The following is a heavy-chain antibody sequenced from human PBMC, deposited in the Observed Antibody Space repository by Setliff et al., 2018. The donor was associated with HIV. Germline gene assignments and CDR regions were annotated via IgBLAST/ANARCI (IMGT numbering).Heavy chain of an antibody. CDR2: IYYSGST. CDR3: ARGLYFYDPGGFDYMDV. J-gene: IGHJ6*03. V-gene: IGHV4-28*06. D-gene: IGHD3-22*01. Sequence: PSETLSLTCTVSGGSISTSNWWGWIRQTPGKGLEWIGYIYYSGSTNYTPSLKSRVTMSLDTSKNQFSLRLRSVTATDTAVYYCARGLYFYDPGGFDYMDVWGKGTTVTVSS. CDR1: GGSISTSNW.